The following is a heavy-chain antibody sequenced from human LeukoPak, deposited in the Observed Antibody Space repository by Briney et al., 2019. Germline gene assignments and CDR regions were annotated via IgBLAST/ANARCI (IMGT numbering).Heavy chain of an antibody. V-gene: IGHV4-59*01. J-gene: IGHJ4*02. D-gene: IGHD3-10*01. CDR2: IYYSGST. CDR1: GGSISSYY. CDR3: ARVALLWFWEPGYFDY. Sequence: SETLSLTCTVSGGSISSYYWSWIRQPPGKGLEWIGYIYYSGSTNYNPSLKSRVTISVDTSKNQFSLKLSSVTAADTAVYYCARVALLWFWEPGYFDYWGQGTLVTVSS.